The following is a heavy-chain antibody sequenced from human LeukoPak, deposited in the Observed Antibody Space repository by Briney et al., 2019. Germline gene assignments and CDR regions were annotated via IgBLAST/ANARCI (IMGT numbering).Heavy chain of an antibody. J-gene: IGHJ4*02. V-gene: IGHV3-30*18. CDR1: GFTFSSYG. Sequence: GGSLRLSCAASGFTFSSYGMHWVRQAPGKGLEWVAVISYDGSNKYYADSVKGRFTISRDNSKNTLYLQMNSLRAEDTAVYYCAKDDRYSGYDIRGSGDYWGQGTLVTVSP. D-gene: IGHD5-12*01. CDR3: AKDDRYSGYDIRGSGDY. CDR2: ISYDGSNK.